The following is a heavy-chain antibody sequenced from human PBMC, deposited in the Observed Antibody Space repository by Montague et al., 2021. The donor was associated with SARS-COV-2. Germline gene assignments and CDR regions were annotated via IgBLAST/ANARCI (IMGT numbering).Heavy chain of an antibody. CDR2: TYYRSKWDS. Sequence: CAISGDSVSSKSVAWNWIRQSPSRGLEWLERTYYRSKWDSDYAEXVKRRLVITPDTSKNQVSLQLNSVIPEDTAVYFCASSGITLTGLDAFDIWGQGTMVTVSS. J-gene: IGHJ3*02. D-gene: IGHD3-9*01. CDR1: GDSVSSKSVA. CDR3: ASSGITLTGLDAFDI. V-gene: IGHV6-1*01.